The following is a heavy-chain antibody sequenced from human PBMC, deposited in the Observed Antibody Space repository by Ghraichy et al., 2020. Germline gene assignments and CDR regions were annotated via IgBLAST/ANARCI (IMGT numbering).Heavy chain of an antibody. CDR2: INSDGTTT. Sequence: GSLRLSCAASGFTFSTYWMHWVRQAPGKGLVWVSHINSDGTTTNYADSVKGRFTISRDNAKNTLYLQMNSLRVDDMAVYYCARSGDVVDYWGQGTLVTVSS. J-gene: IGHJ4*02. V-gene: IGHV3-74*01. CDR1: GFTFSTYW. CDR3: ARSGDVVDY. D-gene: IGHD2-21*01.